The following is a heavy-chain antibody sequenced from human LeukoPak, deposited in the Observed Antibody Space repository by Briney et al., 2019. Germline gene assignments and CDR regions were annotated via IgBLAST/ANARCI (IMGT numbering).Heavy chain of an antibody. Sequence: PGGSLRLSCAASGFTFSSYGMHWVRQAPGKGLEWVSYISSSGNIIYSADSVKGRFTISRDNAKNSLYLQINSLRAEDTAVYYCARATAADTAMIYFDYWGQGTLVTVCS. CDR3: ARATAADTAMIYFDY. D-gene: IGHD5-18*01. V-gene: IGHV3-48*04. CDR1: GFTFSSYG. CDR2: ISSSGNII. J-gene: IGHJ4*02.